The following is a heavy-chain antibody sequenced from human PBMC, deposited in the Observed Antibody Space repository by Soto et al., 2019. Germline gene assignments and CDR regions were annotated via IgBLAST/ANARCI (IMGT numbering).Heavy chain of an antibody. J-gene: IGHJ6*02. CDR2: VYHSGST. D-gene: IGHD1-26*01. CDR1: GDSISTYY. Sequence: QVQLQESGPGLVKPSETLSLTCTVSGDSISTYYWCWIRQSPGKGLEWIGYVYHSGSTNYNPSLKSRVSISVDTSKTPFSLSLTSVTAADTAVYYCAIEGSPENYYTAAMDIWGQGTAVSVSS. V-gene: IGHV4-59*01. CDR3: AIEGSPENYYTAAMDI.